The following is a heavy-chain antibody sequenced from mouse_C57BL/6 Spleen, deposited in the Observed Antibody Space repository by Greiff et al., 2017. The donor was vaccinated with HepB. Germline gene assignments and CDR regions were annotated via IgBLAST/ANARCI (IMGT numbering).Heavy chain of an antibody. CDR1: GYALSSSW. Sequence: VKLQESGPELVKPGASVKISCKASGYALSSSWMNWVKQRPGKGLEWIGRIYPGDGDTNYNGKFKGKATLTADKSSSTAYMQLSSLTSEDSAVYFCARSRQLGREDYFDYWGQGTTLTVSS. CDR3: ARSRQLGREDYFDY. V-gene: IGHV1-82*01. D-gene: IGHD4-1*02. J-gene: IGHJ2*01. CDR2: IYPGDGDT.